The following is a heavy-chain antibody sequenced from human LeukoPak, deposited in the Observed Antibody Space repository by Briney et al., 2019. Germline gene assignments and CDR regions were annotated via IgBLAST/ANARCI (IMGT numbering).Heavy chain of an antibody. CDR3: AKDPTIVVVPAATGYNY. V-gene: IGHV3-23*01. J-gene: IGHJ4*02. CDR1: GFTFSSYA. Sequence: GGSLRLSCAASGFTFSSYAMSWVRQAPGKGLGWVSAISGSGGSTYYADSVKGRFTISRDNSKNTLYLQMNSLRAEDTAVYYCAKDPTIVVVPAATGYNYWGQGTLVTVSS. CDR2: ISGSGGST. D-gene: IGHD2-2*01.